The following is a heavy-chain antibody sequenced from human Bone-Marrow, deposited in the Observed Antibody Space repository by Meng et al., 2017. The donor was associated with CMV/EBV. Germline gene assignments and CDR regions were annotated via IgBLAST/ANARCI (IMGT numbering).Heavy chain of an antibody. J-gene: IGHJ4*02. CDR1: GYTFTSYF. Sequence: ASVKVSCKAAGYTFTSYFMHWVRQAPGQGLEWMGKINSSGGRTTYAQKFQGRLTMTRNTSTSTAYMELRSLRSDDTAVYYCASVSLELGATGVNDYWGQGTLVTVSS. D-gene: IGHD1-26*01. V-gene: IGHV1-46*01. CDR3: ASVSLELGATGVNDY. CDR2: INSSGGRT.